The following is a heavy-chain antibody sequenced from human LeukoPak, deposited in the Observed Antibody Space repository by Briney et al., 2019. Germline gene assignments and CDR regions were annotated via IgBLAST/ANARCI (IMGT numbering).Heavy chain of an antibody. CDR2: IYPGDSDT. CDR1: GYSFTSYW. D-gene: IGHD3-16*01. Sequence: GESLKISCKGSGYSFTSYWIGWAREMPGKGLEWRGIIYPGDSDTRYSPSFQGQVTISADKSISSASLQWSSRKASEHAMYYCARLPRGCGGEYYYFYMDVWGKGTTVTVSS. V-gene: IGHV5-51*01. CDR3: ARLPRGCGGEYYYFYMDV. J-gene: IGHJ6*03.